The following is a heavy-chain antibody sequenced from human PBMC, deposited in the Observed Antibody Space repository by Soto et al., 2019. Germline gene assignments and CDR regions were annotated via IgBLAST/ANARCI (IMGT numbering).Heavy chain of an antibody. J-gene: IGHJ4*02. CDR1: GYTFTYYF. D-gene: IGHD4-4*01. CDR2: INPNSGGT. CDR3: ARDSNYDAFDY. Sequence: GXSVKVSCKASGYTFTYYFIHWVRQAPGQGLEWMGWINPNSGGTKYGQKFQGRVTMTRDTSISTAYMELSRLTSDDTAVYSCARDSNYDAFDYWGQGTLVTVSS. V-gene: IGHV1-2*02.